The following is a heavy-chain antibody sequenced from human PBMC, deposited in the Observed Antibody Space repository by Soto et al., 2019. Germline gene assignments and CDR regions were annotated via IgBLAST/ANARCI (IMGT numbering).Heavy chain of an antibody. CDR1: GGSVSSGSYY. D-gene: IGHD5-12*01. V-gene: IGHV4-61*01. CDR3: ARTGGWLQYKTFFDY. J-gene: IGHJ4*02. Sequence: KPSETLSLTCTVSGGSVSSGSYYWSWIQQPPGKGLEWIGYIYYSGSTNYNPSLKSRVTISVDKSKNQFSLKLSSVTAADTAVYYCARTGGWLQYKTFFDYWGQGTLVTVSS. CDR2: IYYSGST.